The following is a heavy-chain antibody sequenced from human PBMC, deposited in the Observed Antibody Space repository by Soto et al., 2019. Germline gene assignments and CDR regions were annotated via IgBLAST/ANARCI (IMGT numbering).Heavy chain of an antibody. J-gene: IGHJ4*02. CDR3: ARPSGSYLYYFDY. D-gene: IGHD1-26*01. V-gene: IGHV4-39*01. Sequence: QLQLQESGPGLVKPSETLSLTCTVSGGSISSSYYYWGWIRQPPGKGLEWIGSIYYSGGTYYSPSLKRRAPXAXDXXKTQFSLKLSSVTAADTAVYYCARPSGSYLYYFDYWGQGTLVTVSS. CDR1: GGSISSSYYY. CDR2: IYYSGGT.